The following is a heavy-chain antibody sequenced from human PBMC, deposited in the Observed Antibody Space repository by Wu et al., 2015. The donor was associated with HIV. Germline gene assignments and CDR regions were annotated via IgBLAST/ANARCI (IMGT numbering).Heavy chain of an antibody. CDR1: GYTFTGYY. Sequence: QVQLVQSGAEVKKPGASVKVSCKASGYTFTGYYMHWVRQAPGQGLEWMGWINPNSGGTNYAQKFQGRVTMTRDTSISTAYMELSRLRSDDTAVYYCARDPTEGARYSSSWYFNWFDPGPGNPGHRLL. CDR2: INPNSGGT. J-gene: IGHJ5*02. CDR3: ARDPTEGARYSSSWYFNWFDP. D-gene: IGHD6-13*01. V-gene: IGHV1-2*02.